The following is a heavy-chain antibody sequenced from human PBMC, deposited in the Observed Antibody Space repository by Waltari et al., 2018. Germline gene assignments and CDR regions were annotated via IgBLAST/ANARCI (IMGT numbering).Heavy chain of an antibody. J-gene: IGHJ4*02. CDR3: ARRGRGYTYSYLPF. CDR1: GGPFSGYF. Sequence: QVTLEQWGTGLLQPSEHLSLTCAVAGGPFSGYFWTWIRQPPGKGLEWIGEINDIGNTNYNVSLRSRITMSIDTAKKQFSLILRSVTAADTAVYYCARRGRGYTYSYLPFWAQGTQVTVSS. D-gene: IGHD5-18*01. CDR2: INDIGNT. V-gene: IGHV4-34*01.